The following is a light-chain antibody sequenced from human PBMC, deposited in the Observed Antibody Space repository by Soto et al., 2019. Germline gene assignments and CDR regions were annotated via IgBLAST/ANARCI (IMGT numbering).Light chain of an antibody. J-gene: IGKJ1*01. CDR1: QYVDRY. V-gene: IGKV1-39*01. CDR3: QQSYRTPRS. Sequence: DIQMTQSPSSLSESVGDRVTISCRASQYVDRYLNWYQQKPGKAPKLLIYAASSLQSGVPPRFSGIGSGTDFTLTLSSLQPEDSATYYCQQSYRTPRSFGQGTKVEVK. CDR2: AAS.